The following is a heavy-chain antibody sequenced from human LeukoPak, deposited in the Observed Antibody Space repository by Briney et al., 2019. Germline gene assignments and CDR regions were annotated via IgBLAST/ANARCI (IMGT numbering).Heavy chain of an antibody. CDR3: ARGGRGSAAVVAPRSFDI. Sequence: GGSLRLSCAASGFTVSSNYMSWVRQAPGKGLEWVSVIYSGGSTYYADSVKGRFIISRDISKNTLYLQMNNLRAEDSALYYCARGGRGSAAVVAPRSFDIWGQGTMVTVSS. D-gene: IGHD3-22*01. J-gene: IGHJ3*02. CDR2: IYSGGST. CDR1: GFTVSSNY. V-gene: IGHV3-53*01.